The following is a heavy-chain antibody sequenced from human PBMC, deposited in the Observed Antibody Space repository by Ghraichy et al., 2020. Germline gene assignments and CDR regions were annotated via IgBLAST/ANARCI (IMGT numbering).Heavy chain of an antibody. CDR2: ISWNSGSI. D-gene: IGHD3-16*01. CDR3: AKEGGDV. Sequence: SLNISCAASGFTFDDYAMHWVRQAPGKGLEWVSGISWNSGSIGYADSVKGRFTISRDNAKNSLYLQMNSLRAEDTALYYCAKEGGDVWGQGTTVTVSS. V-gene: IGHV3-9*01. CDR1: GFTFDDYA. J-gene: IGHJ6*02.